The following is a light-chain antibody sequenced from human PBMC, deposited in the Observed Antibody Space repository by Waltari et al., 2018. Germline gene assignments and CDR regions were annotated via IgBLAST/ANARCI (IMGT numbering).Light chain of an antibody. J-gene: IGKJ5*01. CDR3: QHRGNWPLLA. Sequence: EIVLAQSPATLSFSPGERATLSCRASQRVGRFLAWYQRKPGQAPRPLLYDASDRATGTPARFSGSGSGTDFTLTISSLEPEDFAVYYCQHRGNWPLLAFGQGTRLEIK. CDR1: QRVGRF. V-gene: IGKV3-11*01. CDR2: DAS.